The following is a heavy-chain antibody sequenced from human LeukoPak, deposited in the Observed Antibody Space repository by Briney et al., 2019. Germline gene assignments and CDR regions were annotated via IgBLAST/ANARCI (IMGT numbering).Heavy chain of an antibody. CDR2: SKSKTDGGTT. V-gene: IGHV3-15*01. J-gene: IGHJ3*02. D-gene: IGHD3-9*01. Sequence: GGSLRLSCAASGFTFNNAWMSWVRQAPGKGLEWVGRSKSKTDGGTTDYAAPVKGRFTISRDDSKNTLYLQMNSLKTEDTAVYYCTTVALRYFDSSDAFDIWGQGTMVTVSS. CDR1: GFTFNNAW. CDR3: TTVALRYFDSSDAFDI.